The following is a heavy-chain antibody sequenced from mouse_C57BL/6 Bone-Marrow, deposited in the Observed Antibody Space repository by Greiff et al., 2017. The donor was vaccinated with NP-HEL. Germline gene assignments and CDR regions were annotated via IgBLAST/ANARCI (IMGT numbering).Heavy chain of an antibody. D-gene: IGHD2-4*01. CDR2: IHPNSGST. V-gene: IGHV1-64*01. Sequence: QVQLQQPGAELVKPGASVKLSCKASGYTFTSYWMHWVKQRPGQGLEWIGMIHPNSGSTNYNEKFKSKATLTVDKSSSTAYMQLSSLTSEDSAVYYCARGYDYDDVAWFAYWGQGTLVTVSA. J-gene: IGHJ3*01. CDR3: ARGYDYDDVAWFAY. CDR1: GYTFTSYW.